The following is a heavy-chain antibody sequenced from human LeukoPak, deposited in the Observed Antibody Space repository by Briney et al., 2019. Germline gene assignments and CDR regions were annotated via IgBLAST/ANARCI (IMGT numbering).Heavy chain of an antibody. CDR3: ATQPFTYYYDSSGYYTDY. V-gene: IGHV3-30-3*01. D-gene: IGHD3-22*01. CDR2: ISYDGSNK. CDR1: GFTLSSYA. Sequence: GRSLRLSCAASGFTLSSYAMHWVRQAPGKGLEWVAVISYDGSNKYYADSVKGRFTISRDNSKNTLYLQMNSPRAEDTAVYYCATQPFTYYYDSSGYYTDYWGQGTLVTVSS. J-gene: IGHJ4*02.